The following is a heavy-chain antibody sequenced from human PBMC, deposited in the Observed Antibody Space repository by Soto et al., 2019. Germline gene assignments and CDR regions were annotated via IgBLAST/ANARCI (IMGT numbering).Heavy chain of an antibody. V-gene: IGHV3-72*01. Sequence: EVQLVESGGGLVQPGGSLRLSCAASGFTFSDHYMDWVRQAPGKGLEWVGRTRNKANSYTTEYAASVKGRFTISRDDSKNSLYLQMNNLKTEDTAVYFCARDSTRFSEPDYWGQGTLVSVSS. CDR2: TRNKANSYTT. CDR1: GFTFSDHY. D-gene: IGHD3-3*01. J-gene: IGHJ4*02. CDR3: ARDSTRFSEPDY.